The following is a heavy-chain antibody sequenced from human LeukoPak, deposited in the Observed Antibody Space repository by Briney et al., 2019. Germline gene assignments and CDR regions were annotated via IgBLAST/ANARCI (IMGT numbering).Heavy chain of an antibody. Sequence: GASVKVSCKASGGTFSSYAISWVRQAPGQGLEWMGRIIPILGIANYAQKFQGRVTITADKSTSTAYMELSSLRSEDTAVYYCASAHYYDSSYYFDYWGQGTLVTVSS. D-gene: IGHD3-22*01. CDR1: GGTFSSYA. CDR2: IIPILGIA. CDR3: ASAHYYDSSYYFDY. J-gene: IGHJ4*02. V-gene: IGHV1-69*04.